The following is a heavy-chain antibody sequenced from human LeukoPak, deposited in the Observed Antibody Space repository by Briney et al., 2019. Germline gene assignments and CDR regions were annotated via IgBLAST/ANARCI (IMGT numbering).Heavy chain of an antibody. Sequence: PETLSLTCTVSGGSISNSSYYWGWIRQPPGKGLEWIGAIYYSGSTYFDPSLKSRVTMSVDTSKSHFSLKLSSVTAADTAVYYCARQYYDILTGYPYFFDSWGQGTLVTVSS. CDR1: GGSISNSSYY. J-gene: IGHJ4*02. CDR2: IYYSGST. D-gene: IGHD3-9*01. CDR3: ARQYYDILTGYPYFFDS. V-gene: IGHV4-39*01.